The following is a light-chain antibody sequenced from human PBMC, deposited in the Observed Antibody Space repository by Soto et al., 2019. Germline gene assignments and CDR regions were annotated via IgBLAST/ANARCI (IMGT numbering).Light chain of an antibody. CDR3: QQYNSYSLP. V-gene: IGKV1-5*01. CDR1: QSISSW. J-gene: IGKJ4*01. Sequence: DVQVTQSTSTLSASVGDSVTITCRASQSISSWLAWYQQKPGKAPKLLIYDASSLESGVPSRFSGSGSGTEFTLTISSLQPDDFATYYCQQYNSYSLPFGGGTKVDIK. CDR2: DAS.